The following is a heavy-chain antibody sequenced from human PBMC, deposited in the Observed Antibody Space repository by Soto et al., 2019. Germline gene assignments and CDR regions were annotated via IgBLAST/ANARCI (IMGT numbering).Heavy chain of an antibody. D-gene: IGHD3-3*01. CDR3: ARDREPAIFGVVIDAFDI. CDR2: IYTSGST. J-gene: IGHJ3*02. Sequence: SETLSLTCTVSGGSISSYYWSWIRQPAGKGLEWIGRIYTSGSTNYNPSLKSRVTMSVDTSKNQFSLKLSSVTAADTAVYYCARDREPAIFGVVIDAFDIWGQGTMVTVSS. V-gene: IGHV4-4*07. CDR1: GGSISSYY.